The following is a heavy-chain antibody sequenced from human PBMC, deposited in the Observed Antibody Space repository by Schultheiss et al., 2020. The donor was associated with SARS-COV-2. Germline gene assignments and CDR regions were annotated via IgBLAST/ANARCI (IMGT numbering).Heavy chain of an antibody. Sequence: GESLKISCAASGFTFSSYAMHWVRQAPGKGLEWVAVISYDGSNKYYADSVKGRFTISRDNSNNTLYLQMNSLRPEDTAVYYCARDPDGYLVYHHGMDVWGQGTTVTVSS. CDR3: ARDPDGYLVYHHGMDV. CDR1: GFTFSSYA. D-gene: IGHD5-24*01. J-gene: IGHJ6*02. CDR2: ISYDGSNK. V-gene: IGHV3-30*04.